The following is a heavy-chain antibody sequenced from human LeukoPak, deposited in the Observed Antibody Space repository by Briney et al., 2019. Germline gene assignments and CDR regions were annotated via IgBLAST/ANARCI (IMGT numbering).Heavy chain of an antibody. D-gene: IGHD1-26*01. CDR1: GGSINSSSYY. J-gene: IGHJ3*01. V-gene: IGHV4-39*02. CDR3: AREKWESGLRAFDF. Sequence: SETLSLTCTVSGGSINSSSYYWGWIRQPPGKGLEWIGSVYYSGSTHYNPSLKSQATISVDTSKNHFSLRLSSVTAADTAIYYCAREKWESGLRAFDFWGQGTKVTVSS. CDR2: VYYSGST.